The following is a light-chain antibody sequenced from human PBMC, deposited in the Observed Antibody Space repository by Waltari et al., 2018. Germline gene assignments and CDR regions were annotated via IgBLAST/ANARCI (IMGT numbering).Light chain of an antibody. CDR1: TGAVTSGHY. V-gene: IGLV7-46*01. Sequence: QAVVTQEPSLTVPPGGTVTLTCGSSTGAVTSGHYPSWFPQEPGQAPRTLIYDTNNKHSRTLARFSGFLLGGKAALTLSGAQPEDEADYYCMLYYSGSWVFGGGTKLTVL. CDR2: DTN. J-gene: IGLJ3*02. CDR3: MLYYSGSWV.